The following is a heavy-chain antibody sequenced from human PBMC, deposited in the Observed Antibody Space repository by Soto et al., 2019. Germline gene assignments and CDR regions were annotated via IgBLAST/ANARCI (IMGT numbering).Heavy chain of an antibody. Sequence: LRLSCAASGFTFSSYGMHWVRQAPGKGLEWVAVIWYDGSNKYYADSVKGRFTISRGNSKNTLYLQMNSLRAEDTAVYYCARDGVTTAGSGYYYGMDVWGQGTTVTVSS. D-gene: IGHD3-10*01. CDR3: ARDGVTTAGSGYYYGMDV. V-gene: IGHV3-33*01. CDR2: IWYDGSNK. CDR1: GFTFSSYG. J-gene: IGHJ6*02.